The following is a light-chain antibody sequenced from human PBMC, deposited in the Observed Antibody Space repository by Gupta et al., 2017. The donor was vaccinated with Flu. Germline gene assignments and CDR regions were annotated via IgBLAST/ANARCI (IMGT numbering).Light chain of an antibody. Sequence: NFILTQPHSMSESPGRTVTIPCSRSSGRIASNYVQWYRQRPGSSPTTVIYEDHQRPSGVPDRFSGSIDTSSNSASLTISGLETEDEAEYFCQSADSNNQWVFGGGTKLTVL. CDR3: QSADSNNQWV. V-gene: IGLV6-57*01. J-gene: IGLJ3*02. CDR2: EDH. CDR1: SGRIASNY.